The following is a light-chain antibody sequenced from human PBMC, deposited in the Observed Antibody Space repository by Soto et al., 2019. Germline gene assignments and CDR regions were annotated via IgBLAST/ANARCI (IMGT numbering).Light chain of an antibody. Sequence: DIQMTQSPSTLSASVGDRVTITCRASQSISSWLAWYQQKPGKAPKLLIYDASDLGSGVPSRFSGSGSGTDFTLAISSLQPEDSATYYCLQDINYPWTFGQGTKVDIK. J-gene: IGKJ1*01. V-gene: IGKV1-5*01. CDR1: QSISSW. CDR3: LQDINYPWT. CDR2: DAS.